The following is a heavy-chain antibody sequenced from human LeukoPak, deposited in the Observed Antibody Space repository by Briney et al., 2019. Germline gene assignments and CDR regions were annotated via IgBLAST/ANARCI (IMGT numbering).Heavy chain of an antibody. CDR2: MNPDSGNT. CDR1: GHTFTSYD. J-gene: IGHJ4*02. D-gene: IGHD6-13*01. Sequence: ASVKVSCKASGHTFTSYDINWVRQAPGQGLEWMGWMNPDSGNTGYAQKFQGRVTMTRNPSISTAYMELSSLTSEETAVYYCARRIAAAGVGIVYWGQGTLVTVSS. CDR3: ARRIAAAGVGIVY. V-gene: IGHV1-8*01.